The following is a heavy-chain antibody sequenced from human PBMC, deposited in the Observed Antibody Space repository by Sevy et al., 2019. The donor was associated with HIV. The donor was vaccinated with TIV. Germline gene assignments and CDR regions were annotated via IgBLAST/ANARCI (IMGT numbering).Heavy chain of an antibody. D-gene: IGHD6-25*01. Sequence: ASVKVSCKASGYTFTAYHITWVRQAPGQCLEWMGWITPYNGDTDYPRSLQCRVTMTTDTSRRTAYLELRSLKFDDTAMYYCAIGRATNVGGYYFDHWGQGTLVTVSS. J-gene: IGHJ4*02. V-gene: IGHV1-18*01. CDR2: ITPYNGDT. CDR3: AIGRATNVGGYYFDH. CDR1: GYTFTAYH.